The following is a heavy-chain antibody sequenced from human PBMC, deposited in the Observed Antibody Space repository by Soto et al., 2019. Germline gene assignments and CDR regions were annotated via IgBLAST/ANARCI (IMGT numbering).Heavy chain of an antibody. J-gene: IGHJ2*01. CDR1: GYTFSSYA. CDR3: ARPEGSYGYLYWDFAL. V-gene: IGHV1-3*01. Sequence: QVQLVQSGAEVKKPGASVKVSCKASGYTFSSYAIHWVRQAPGQRLEWMGWINVGNGHTKYSQKFQGRVTITRDTXAIXAYVELTSLTSYDAAGNYCARPEGSYGYLYWDFALWGRGTPV. D-gene: IGHD3-16*01. CDR2: INVGNGHT.